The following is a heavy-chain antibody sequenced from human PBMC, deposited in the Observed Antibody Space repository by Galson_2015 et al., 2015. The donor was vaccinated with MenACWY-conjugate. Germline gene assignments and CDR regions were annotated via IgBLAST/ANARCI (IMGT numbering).Heavy chain of an antibody. Sequence: SVKVSCKASGYTFNNYAMHWVRQAPGQRLEWMGWINAGNGNTVYSQKFQGRVTLTRDTSASTAYMELSSLRSEDTALYYCARWTITMVRGYYGMDVWGQGTTVTVSS. J-gene: IGHJ6*02. CDR3: ARWTITMVRGYYGMDV. V-gene: IGHV1-3*01. D-gene: IGHD3-10*01. CDR2: INAGNGNT. CDR1: GYTFNNYA.